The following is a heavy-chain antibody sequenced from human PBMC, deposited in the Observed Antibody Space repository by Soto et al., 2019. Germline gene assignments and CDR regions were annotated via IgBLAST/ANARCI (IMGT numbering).Heavy chain of an antibody. CDR2: ISAYNGNT. D-gene: IGHD2-2*01. J-gene: IGHJ3*01. Sequence: ASVKVSCKASGYTFTNYGISWVRQAPGQGLEWLGWISAYNGNTNYAQTLHGRVTMTTDTSTSTAYMELRSLRSDDAALYYCARHGIEVVPAAIDAFDVWGQGTKVTVPS. CDR3: ARHGIEVVPAAIDAFDV. CDR1: GYTFTNYG. V-gene: IGHV1-18*01.